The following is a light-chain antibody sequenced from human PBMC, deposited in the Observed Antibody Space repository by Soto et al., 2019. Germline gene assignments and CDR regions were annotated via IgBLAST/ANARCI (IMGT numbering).Light chain of an antibody. CDR3: QQYAASSRT. Sequence: EIVLTQSPGTLSLSPRERATLSCRASQSVSSGYLAWYQHKPGQAPRLLIYGVSSRAPGIPNRFSGSGSGIAFTLTISRLEPEDFDVYYCQQYAASSRTFGQGTQVEGK. J-gene: IGKJ1*01. CDR1: QSVSSGY. V-gene: IGKV3-20*01. CDR2: GVS.